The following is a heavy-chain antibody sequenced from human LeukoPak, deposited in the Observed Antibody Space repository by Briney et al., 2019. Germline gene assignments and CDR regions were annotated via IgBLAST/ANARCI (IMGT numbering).Heavy chain of an antibody. D-gene: IGHD3-10*01. CDR3: ASTASGSYYGYYFDY. CDR1: GGSISSYY. Sequence: SETLSLTCTVSGGSISSYYWSWIRQPAGKGLEWIGHIYTSGSTNYNPSLKSRVTMSVDTSKNQSSLKLSSVTAADTAVYHCASTASGSYYGYYFDYWGQGTLVTVSS. CDR2: IYTSGST. V-gene: IGHV4-4*07. J-gene: IGHJ4*02.